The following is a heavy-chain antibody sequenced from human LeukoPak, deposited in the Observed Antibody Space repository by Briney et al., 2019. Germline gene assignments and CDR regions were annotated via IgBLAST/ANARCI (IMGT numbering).Heavy chain of an antibody. CDR1: GGSISSYY. CDR2: IYYSGST. CDR3: ARYVSSGGTNAYFDY. D-gene: IGHD1-26*01. J-gene: IGHJ4*02. Sequence: SETLSLTCTVSGGSISSYYWSWIRQPPGKGLEWIGYIYYSGSTNYNPPLKSRVTISVDTSKNQFSLKLSSVTAADTAVYYCARYVSSGGTNAYFDYWGQGALVTVSS. V-gene: IGHV4-59*08.